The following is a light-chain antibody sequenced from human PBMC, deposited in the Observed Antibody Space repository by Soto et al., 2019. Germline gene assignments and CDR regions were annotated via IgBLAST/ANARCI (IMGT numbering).Light chain of an antibody. CDR2: DVS. Sequence: QSALTQPRSVSGSPGQSVTISCTGTSSDVGIYNYVSWYQQHPGKAPKVMIYDVSERPSGVPDRFSGSKSGNTASLTISWLQAEDEADYYCCSYAGSPRYVFGTGTKLTVL. V-gene: IGLV2-11*01. CDR3: CSYAGSPRYV. CDR1: SSDVGIYNY. J-gene: IGLJ1*01.